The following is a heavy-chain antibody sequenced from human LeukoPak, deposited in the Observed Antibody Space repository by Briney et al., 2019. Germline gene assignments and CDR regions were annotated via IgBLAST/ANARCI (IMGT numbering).Heavy chain of an antibody. CDR2: IKQDGSEK. J-gene: IGHJ4*02. D-gene: IGHD2-8*01. V-gene: IGHV3-7*01. CDR1: GFTFSSYW. Sequence: GGSLRLSCAASGFTFSSYWMSWVRQAPGKGLEWVANIKQDGSEKYYVDSVKGRVTISRDNAKNSLYLQMNSLRAEDTAVYYCARDFSPRVYYFDYWGQGTLVTVSS. CDR3: ARDFSPRVYYFDY.